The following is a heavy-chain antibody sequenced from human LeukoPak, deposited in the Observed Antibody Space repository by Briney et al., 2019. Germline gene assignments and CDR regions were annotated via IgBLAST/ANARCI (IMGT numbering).Heavy chain of an antibody. D-gene: IGHD6-6*01. CDR2: ISSSSSSYI. V-gene: IGHV3-21*01. Sequence: PGGSLRLSCAASGFTFSSYSMNWVRQAPGKGLEWVSSISSSSSSYIYYADSVKGRFAISRDNAKNSLYLQMNSLRAEDTAVYYCARDLEGVAARPVDYWGQGTLVTVSS. CDR3: ARDLEGVAARPVDY. CDR1: GFTFSSYS. J-gene: IGHJ4*02.